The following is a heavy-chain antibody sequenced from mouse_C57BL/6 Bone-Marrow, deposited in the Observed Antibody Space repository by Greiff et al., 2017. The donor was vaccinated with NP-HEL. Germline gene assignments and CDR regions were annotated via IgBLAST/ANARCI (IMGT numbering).Heavy chain of an antibody. CDR1: GYAFTNYL. CDR2: INPGSGGT. CDR3: ARGGIYYDYAWFAY. D-gene: IGHD2-4*01. V-gene: IGHV1-54*01. J-gene: IGHJ3*01. Sequence: QVQLQQSGAELVRPGTSVKVSCKASGYAFTNYLIEWVKQRPGQGLEWIGVINPGSGGTNYNEKFKGKATLTADISSSTAYMQLSSLTSEDSAVYFCARGGIYYDYAWFAYWGQGTLVTVSA.